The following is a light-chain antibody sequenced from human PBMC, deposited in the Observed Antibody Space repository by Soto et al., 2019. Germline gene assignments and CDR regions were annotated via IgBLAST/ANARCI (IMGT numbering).Light chain of an antibody. V-gene: IGKV3-15*01. CDR2: GAS. J-gene: IGKJ1*01. Sequence: EIVMTQSPATLSVSPGERDNLXCRASQSVSSDLGWYQQNPGQAPRLLIYGASTRAHVSPARCSGSGSVTEFTRTISSLQSEDFAVYYGQQYNNWPGTFGQGTKVDIK. CDR1: QSVSSD. CDR3: QQYNNWPGT.